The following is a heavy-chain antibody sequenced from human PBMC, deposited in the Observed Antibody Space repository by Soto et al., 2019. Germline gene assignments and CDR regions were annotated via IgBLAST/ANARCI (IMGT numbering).Heavy chain of an antibody. D-gene: IGHD2-2*01. CDR1: GFSFNNYA. CDR2: ISDSGST. Sequence: EVQLLESGGGLVQPGGSLRLSCAASGFSFNNYAMNWVRQAPGQGLEWVSTISDSGSTYYADSVKGRFTISRDNSKNTRYLQMKSLSAEDTAVYFCAKDVGGHYCTPTSCLYFFHSWGRGTLVTVSS. J-gene: IGHJ4*02. CDR3: AKDVGGHYCTPTSCLYFFHS. V-gene: IGHV3-23*01.